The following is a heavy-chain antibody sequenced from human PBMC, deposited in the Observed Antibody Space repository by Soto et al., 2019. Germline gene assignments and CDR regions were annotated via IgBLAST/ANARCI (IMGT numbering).Heavy chain of an antibody. Sequence: PWGSLRLSCAASGFTFSSYSMNWVRQAPGKGLEWVSSISSSSSHIYYADSVKGRFTISRDNAKNSLYLQMNSLRAEDTAVYYCAKEERGSSLSPFDYWGQGTRGTV. J-gene: IGHJ4*02. CDR2: ISSSSSHI. CDR3: AKEERGSSLSPFDY. CDR1: GFTFSSYS. V-gene: IGHV3-21*01. D-gene: IGHD6-6*01.